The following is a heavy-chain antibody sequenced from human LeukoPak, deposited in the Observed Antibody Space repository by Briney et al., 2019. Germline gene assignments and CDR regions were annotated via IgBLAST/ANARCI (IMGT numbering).Heavy chain of an antibody. J-gene: IGHJ6*04. V-gene: IGHV1-2*02. CDR1: GYTFSGSGWY. CDR2: IYPNNGAT. D-gene: IGHD3-10*01. CDR3: ARDGPAQMVEFDN. Sequence: DSVKVSCKASGYTFSGSGWYLYWLRQAPGQGLECLGWIYPNNGATSYAQKFQGRVAMTRDTSVSTAYMELSRLRPDDTAVYFCARDGPAQMVEFDNWGKGTTVTVSS.